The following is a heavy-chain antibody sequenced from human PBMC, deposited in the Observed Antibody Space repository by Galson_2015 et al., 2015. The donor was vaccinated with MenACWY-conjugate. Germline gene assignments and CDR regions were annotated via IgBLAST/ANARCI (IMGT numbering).Heavy chain of an antibody. CDR3: AHREVGYGSGWDQGYFDY. V-gene: IGHV2-5*05. J-gene: IGHJ4*02. CDR2: IYWGNDK. D-gene: IGHD6-19*01. Sequence: PALVKPTQTLTLTCTFSGFSLSTSGVGVGWVRQPPGRALEWLAFIYWGNDKRYDPYLRTRLTITKDTSKNEVVLTMTNMDPVDTATYYGAHREVGYGSGWDQGYFDYWGQGTLVTVSS. CDR1: GFSLSTSGVG.